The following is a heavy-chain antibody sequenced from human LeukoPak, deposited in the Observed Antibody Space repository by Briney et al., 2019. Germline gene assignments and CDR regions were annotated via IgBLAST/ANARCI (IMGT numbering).Heavy chain of an antibody. CDR2: INPSSGGT. V-gene: IGHV1-2*02. CDR1: GYRLTHYF. J-gene: IGHJ4*02. Sequence: EASVKVSCKPSGYRLTHYFKHWRRQAPGQGPEWMGWINPSSGGTKFAQNFQGRVTMTRDTSISTAYMELSRLRSGDTAVYFCARDLHGPPFDFWGQGTLVTVSS. D-gene: IGHD4-11*01. CDR3: ARDLHGPPFDF.